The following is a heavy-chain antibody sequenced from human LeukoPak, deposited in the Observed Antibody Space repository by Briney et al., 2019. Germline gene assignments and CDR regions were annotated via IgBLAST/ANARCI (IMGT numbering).Heavy chain of an antibody. J-gene: IGHJ4*02. D-gene: IGHD6-13*01. CDR1: GYTFGRYD. V-gene: IGHV1-2*02. CDR3: ARDLGPGAAAGWF. CDR2: INPNSGGT. Sequence: ASVKVSCKASGYTFGRYDINWVRQAPGQGLEWMGWINPNSGGTNYAQKFQGRVTMTRDTSISTAYMELSRLRSDDTAVYYCARDLGPGAAAGWFWGQGTLVTVSS.